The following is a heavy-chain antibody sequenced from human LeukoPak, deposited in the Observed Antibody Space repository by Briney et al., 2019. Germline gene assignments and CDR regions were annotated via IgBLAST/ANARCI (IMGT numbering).Heavy chain of an antibody. CDR1: GGSISSSSYY. Sequence: PSETLSLTCTVSGGSISSSSYYWGWIRQPPGKGLEWIGSIYYSGSTYYNPSLESRVTISVDTSKNQFSLKLSSVTAADTAVYYCARALFEWELDYWGQGTLVTVSS. CDR3: ARALFEWELDY. D-gene: IGHD3-3*02. J-gene: IGHJ4*02. V-gene: IGHV4-39*07. CDR2: IYYSGST.